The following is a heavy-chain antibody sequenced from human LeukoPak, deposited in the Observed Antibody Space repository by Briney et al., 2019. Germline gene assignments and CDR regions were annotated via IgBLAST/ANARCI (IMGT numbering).Heavy chain of an antibody. J-gene: IGHJ4*02. CDR3: ARGRGYDVTAMAPYYFDY. CDR1: GGSFSGYY. V-gene: IGHV4-34*01. Sequence: SETLSLTCAVCGGSFSGYYWSWIRQPPGKGLEWIGEINHSGSTNYNPSLKSRVTISVDTSKNQFSLKLSSVTAADTAVYYCARGRGYDVTAMAPYYFDYWGQGTLVTVSS. CDR2: INHSGST. D-gene: IGHD5-18*01.